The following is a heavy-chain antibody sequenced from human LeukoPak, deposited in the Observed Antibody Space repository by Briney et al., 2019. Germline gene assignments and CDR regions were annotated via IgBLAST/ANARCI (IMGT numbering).Heavy chain of an antibody. V-gene: IGHV5-51*01. D-gene: IGHD3-9*01. CDR1: GYSFTSYW. CDR3: AILFGVRYYDIPTGYYGY. Sequence: PGESLQISCKGSGYSFTSYWIGWVRQMPGKGLEWMGIIYPGDSDTRYSPSFQGQVTISADKSISTAYLQWSSLKASDTAMYYCAILFGVRYYDIPTGYYGYWGPGTLVTVS. CDR2: IYPGDSDT. J-gene: IGHJ4*02.